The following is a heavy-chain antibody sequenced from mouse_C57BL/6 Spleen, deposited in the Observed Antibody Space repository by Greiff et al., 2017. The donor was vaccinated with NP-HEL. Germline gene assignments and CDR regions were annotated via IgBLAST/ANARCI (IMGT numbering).Heavy chain of an antibody. D-gene: IGHD3-3*01. J-gene: IGHJ1*03. CDR1: GFTFSDYG. CDR2: ISSGSSTI. V-gene: IGHV5-17*01. Sequence: EVQLVESGGGLVKPGGSLKLSCAASGFTFSDYGMHWVRQAPEKGLEWVAYISSGSSTIYYADTVKGRFTISRDNAKNTLFLQMTSLRSEDTAMYYCARGWAPYWYFDVWGTGTTVTVSS. CDR3: ARGWAPYWYFDV.